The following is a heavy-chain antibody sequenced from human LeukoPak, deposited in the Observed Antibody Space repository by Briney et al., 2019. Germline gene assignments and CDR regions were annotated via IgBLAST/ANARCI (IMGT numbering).Heavy chain of an antibody. CDR3: AREHCSSTSCLGGFDP. CDR1: GGSISSSSYY. J-gene: IGHJ5*02. D-gene: IGHD2-2*01. CDR2: IYYSGST. V-gene: IGHV4-39*07. Sequence: PSETLSLTCTVSGGSISSSSYYWGWIRQPPGKGLEWIGSIYYSGSTYYNPSLKSRVTISVDRSKNQFSLKLSSVTAADTAVYYCAREHCSSTSCLGGFDPWGQGTLVTVSS.